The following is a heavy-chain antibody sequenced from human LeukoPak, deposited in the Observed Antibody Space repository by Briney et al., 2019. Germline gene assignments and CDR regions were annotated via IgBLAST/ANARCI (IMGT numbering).Heavy chain of an antibody. V-gene: IGHV3-23*01. J-gene: IGHJ4*02. CDR1: GFTFSSYA. CDR3: DGRGYSVQ. Sequence: GSLRLSCAASGFTFSSYAMSWVRRAPGKGLEWVSGITTSGGSASYADSVKGRFTISRDNPGNTLFMEMHSLRAEDTAIYYYDGRGYSVQWGQGTLVTVSS. D-gene: IGHD3-22*01. CDR2: ITTSGGSA.